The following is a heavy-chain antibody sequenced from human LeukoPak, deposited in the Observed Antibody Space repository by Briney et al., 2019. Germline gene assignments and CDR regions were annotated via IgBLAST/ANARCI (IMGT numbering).Heavy chain of an antibody. CDR2: INSDGSST. CDR1: GFTFSSYW. CDR3: ASEGDGCNFWY. Sequence: GGSLRLSCAASGFTFSSYWMHWVRQAPGKGLVWVSRINSDGSSTSYADSVKGRFTISRDNAKNTLYLQMNSLRAEDTTVYYCASEGDGCNFWYWGQGTLVTVSS. J-gene: IGHJ4*02. V-gene: IGHV3-74*01. D-gene: IGHD5-24*01.